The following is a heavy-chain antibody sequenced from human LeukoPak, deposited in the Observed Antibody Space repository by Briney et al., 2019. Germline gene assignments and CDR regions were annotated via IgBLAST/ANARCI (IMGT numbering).Heavy chain of an antibody. CDR3: ARDFDSSGYYPFY. D-gene: IGHD3-22*01. V-gene: IGHV4-34*01. CDR1: GGSFSDYY. J-gene: IGHJ4*02. Sequence: SETLALACAVSGGSFSDYYWSWIRQSPGRGLEWIGEINQSGSTDYNPSLKSRVIISMDTSKTQFSLNLSSVTAADTAVYYCARDFDSSGYYPFYLGQGTPVTVSS. CDR2: INQSGST.